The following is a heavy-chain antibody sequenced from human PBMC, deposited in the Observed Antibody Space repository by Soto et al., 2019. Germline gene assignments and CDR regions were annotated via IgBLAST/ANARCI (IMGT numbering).Heavy chain of an antibody. D-gene: IGHD1-26*01. CDR3: VTEGGDSSSLVDNYFDY. V-gene: IGHV3-23*01. CDR2: VSGSGGGT. Sequence: VGSLRLSWAASLSTFAHQAMSWVLQAPFTWLEWVSAVSGSGGGTYYADSVKGRFTISRDNSKNTLSLQMNSLRVEDTAVYYCVTEGGDSSSLVDNYFDYWGQGALVTVSS. CDR1: LSTFAHQA. J-gene: IGHJ4*02.